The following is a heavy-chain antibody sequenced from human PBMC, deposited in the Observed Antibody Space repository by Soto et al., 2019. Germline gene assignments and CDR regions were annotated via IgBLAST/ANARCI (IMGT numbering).Heavy chain of an antibody. CDR3: ATSIWSGYYPSKKYYFDY. Sequence: AVKVSCKASGGTFSSYAISWVRQAPGQGLEWMGGIIPIFGTANYAQKFQGRVTITADESTSTAYMELSSLRSEDTAVYYCATSIWSGYYPSKKYYFDYWGQGTLVTVSS. D-gene: IGHD3-3*01. V-gene: IGHV1-69*13. CDR2: IIPIFGTA. J-gene: IGHJ4*02. CDR1: GGTFSSYA.